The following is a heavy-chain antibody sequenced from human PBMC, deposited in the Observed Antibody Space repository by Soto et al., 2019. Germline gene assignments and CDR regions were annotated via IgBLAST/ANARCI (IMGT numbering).Heavy chain of an antibody. CDR2: IDPSDSYT. CDR1: GYSFTSYW. J-gene: IGHJ6*02. D-gene: IGHD3-3*02. V-gene: IGHV5-10-1*01. CDR3: ARLFPFSESSYYYGMDV. Sequence: PGESLKISCKGSGYSFTSYWISWVRQMPGKGLEWMGRIDPSDSYTNYSPSFQGHVTISADKSISTAYLQWSSLKASDTAMYYCARLFPFSESSYYYGMDVWGQGTRVTVSS.